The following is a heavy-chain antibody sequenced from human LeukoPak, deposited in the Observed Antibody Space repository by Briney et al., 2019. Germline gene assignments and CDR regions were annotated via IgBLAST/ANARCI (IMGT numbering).Heavy chain of an antibody. Sequence: SEALSLTCTVSGDSISNGVKYWSWIRQHPGRGLEWIGYIYHSGRSYYNPSLKSRITMSVDTSKNQFSLNLSSVTAADTAVYYCARDQVECTGGTCQSRVGFDFWGQGTLVTVSS. CDR1: GDSISNGVKY. CDR3: ARDQVECTGGTCQSRVGFDF. V-gene: IGHV4-31*03. D-gene: IGHD2-8*02. J-gene: IGHJ4*02. CDR2: IYHSGRS.